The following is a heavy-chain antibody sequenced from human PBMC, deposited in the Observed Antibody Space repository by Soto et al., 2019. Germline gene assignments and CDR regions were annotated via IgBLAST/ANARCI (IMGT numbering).Heavy chain of an antibody. CDR1: GGSISSGDYY. CDR2: IYYSGST. CDR3: ARVRVDYYDSSSYYLFDY. J-gene: IGHJ4*02. D-gene: IGHD3-22*01. V-gene: IGHV4-30-4*01. Sequence: PSETLSLTCTVSGGSISSGDYYWSWIRQPPGKGLEWIGYIYYSGSTYYNPSLKSRVTISVDTSKNQFSLKLSSATAADTAVYYCARVRVDYYDSSSYYLFDYWGQGTLVTVSS.